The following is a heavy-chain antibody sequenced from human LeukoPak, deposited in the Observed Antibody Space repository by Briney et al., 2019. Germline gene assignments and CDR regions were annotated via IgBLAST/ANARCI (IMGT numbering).Heavy chain of an antibody. D-gene: IGHD2-21*01. J-gene: IGHJ4*02. Sequence: SVKVSCKASGYTFTSYYMHWVRQAPGQGLEWMGIINPSGGSTSYAQKFQGRVTMTRDTSTSTVYMELSSLRSEDTAVYYCAREKWSVVIAIGEFDYWGQGTLVTVSS. CDR2: INPSGGST. V-gene: IGHV1-46*03. CDR3: AREKWSVVIAIGEFDY. CDR1: GYTFTSYY.